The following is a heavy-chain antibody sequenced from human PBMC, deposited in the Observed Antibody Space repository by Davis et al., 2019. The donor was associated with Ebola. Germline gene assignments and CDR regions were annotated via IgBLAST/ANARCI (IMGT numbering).Heavy chain of an antibody. J-gene: IGHJ4*02. CDR1: GFTFSNYW. Sequence: GGSLRLSCAASGFTFSNYWMHWVRQAPGKGLEWVAVIWYDGSNKYYADSVKGRFTISRDNSKNTLYLQMNSLRPEDTAVYYCARDSDDYSFDYWGQGTLVTVSS. CDR3: ARDSDDYSFDY. CDR2: IWYDGSNK. V-gene: IGHV3-33*08. D-gene: IGHD4-11*01.